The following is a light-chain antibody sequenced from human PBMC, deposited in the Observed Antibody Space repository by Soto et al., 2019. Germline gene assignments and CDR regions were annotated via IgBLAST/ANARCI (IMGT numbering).Light chain of an antibody. Sequence: IVLTQSPVTLSLSPGESLTISCKASQSVMTYLAWYKQKPGQAPRLLSYDATKRAAGIPARFSGSGSGTEFTLRIVSLEPEDSAVYYCQQRSSWPGTFGGGTKVDIK. CDR2: DAT. J-gene: IGKJ4*01. V-gene: IGKV3-11*01. CDR1: QSVMTY. CDR3: QQRSSWPGT.